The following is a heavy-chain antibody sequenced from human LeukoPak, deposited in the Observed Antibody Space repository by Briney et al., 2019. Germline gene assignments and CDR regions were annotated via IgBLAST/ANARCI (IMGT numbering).Heavy chain of an antibody. D-gene: IGHD1-7*01. V-gene: IGHV3-48*04. Sequence: GGSLRLSCAASGFTFSRYWMHWVRQAPGKGLEWVSYISSSGSTIYYADSVKGRFTISRDNAKNSLYLQMNSLRAEDTAVYYCAGYNWNYGGQIDYWGQGTLVTVSS. CDR2: ISSSGSTI. CDR1: GFTFSRYW. J-gene: IGHJ4*02. CDR3: AGYNWNYGGQIDY.